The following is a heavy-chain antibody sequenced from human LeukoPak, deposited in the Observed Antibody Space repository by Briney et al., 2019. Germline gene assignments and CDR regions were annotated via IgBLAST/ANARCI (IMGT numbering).Heavy chain of an antibody. D-gene: IGHD3-3*01. CDR3: AKAYDFWSGLFDY. Sequence: QPGGSLRLSCAASGFTFSSFEMNWVRQAPGKGLEWISYISSSGTTIYYADSVKGRFTISRDNAKNSLYLQMNSLRAEDTALYYCAKAYDFWSGLFDYWGQGTLVTVSS. CDR1: GFTFSSFE. J-gene: IGHJ4*02. V-gene: IGHV3-48*03. CDR2: ISSSGTTI.